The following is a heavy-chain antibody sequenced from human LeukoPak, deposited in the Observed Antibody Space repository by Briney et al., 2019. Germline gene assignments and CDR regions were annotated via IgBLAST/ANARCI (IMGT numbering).Heavy chain of an antibody. D-gene: IGHD3-22*01. J-gene: IGHJ4*02. CDR3: ARLYHDSSGYYQICYFDY. CDR2: IYYSGST. V-gene: IGHV4-39*01. Sequence: SETLSLTCTVSGGSISSSSYYWGWIRQPPGTGLEWIGSIYYSGSTYYNPSLKSRVTISVDTSKNQFSLNLSSVTAADTAVYYCARLYHDSSGYYQICYFDYWGQGTLVTVSS. CDR1: GGSISSSSYY.